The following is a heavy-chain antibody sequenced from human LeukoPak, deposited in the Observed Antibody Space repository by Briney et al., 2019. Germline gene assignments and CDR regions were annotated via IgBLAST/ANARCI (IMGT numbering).Heavy chain of an antibody. Sequence: PSQTLSLTCTVSGGSISSGGYYWSWIRQHPGKGLEWIGYIYYSGSTYYNPSLKSRVTKSVDTSKNQFSLKLSSVTAADTAVYYCASTHCASPSCYSYYYSGLDVWGQGTTVIVSS. CDR2: IYYSGST. CDR3: ASTHCASPSCYSYYYSGLDV. V-gene: IGHV4-31*03. J-gene: IGHJ6*02. D-gene: IGHD2-2*01. CDR1: GGSISSGGYY.